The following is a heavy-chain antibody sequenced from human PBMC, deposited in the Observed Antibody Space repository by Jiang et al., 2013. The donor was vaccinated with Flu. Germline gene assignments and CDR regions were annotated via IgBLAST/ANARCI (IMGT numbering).Heavy chain of an antibody. CDR2: LIPLFNNP. J-gene: IGHJ2*01. Sequence: VQLVESETEVKKPGSSVKVSCRASGGTFRNFAFNWVRQAPGQGLQWVGGLIPLFNNPTYAPRFQDRVTITADELSSTVFMALSSLTSDDTGVYYCAIDSPASFLGFNYDYNKFFDLWGLAPWSLSPQ. CDR1: GGTFRNFA. CDR3: AIDSPASFLGFNYDYNKFFDL. D-gene: IGHD3-3*01. V-gene: IGHV1-69*01.